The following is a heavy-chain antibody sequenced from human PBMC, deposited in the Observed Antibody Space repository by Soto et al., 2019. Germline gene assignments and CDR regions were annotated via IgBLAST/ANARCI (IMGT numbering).Heavy chain of an antibody. CDR3: AREITADIVVVPAAIPRSNWFDP. V-gene: IGHV6-1*01. CDR2: TYYRSKWYN. CDR1: GDSVSSNSAA. J-gene: IGHJ5*02. Sequence: KQSQTLSLTCAISGDSVSSNSAAWNWIRQSPSRGLEWLGRTYYRSKWYNDYAVSVKSRITINPDTSKNQFSLQLNSVTPEDTAVYYCAREITADIVVVPAAIPRSNWFDPWGQGTLVTVSS. D-gene: IGHD2-2*02.